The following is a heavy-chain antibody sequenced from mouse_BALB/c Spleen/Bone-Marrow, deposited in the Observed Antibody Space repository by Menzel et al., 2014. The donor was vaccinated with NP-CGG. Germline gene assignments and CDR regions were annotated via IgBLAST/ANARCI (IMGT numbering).Heavy chain of an antibody. CDR3: ARGNYGNYVEYFEY. V-gene: IGHV5-6-3*01. CDR1: GFTFSSYG. D-gene: IGHD2-1*01. Sequence: EVKLVESGGGLVQPGGSLKLSCAASGFTFSSYGLSWVRQTPDNRLELVASINFNGGSTYYPDSVKGRFTISRDNDKNTLSLQISSLKSEDTAMYYCARGNYGNYVEYFEYWGQGTPIPVPS. J-gene: IGHJ2*01. CDR2: INFNGGST.